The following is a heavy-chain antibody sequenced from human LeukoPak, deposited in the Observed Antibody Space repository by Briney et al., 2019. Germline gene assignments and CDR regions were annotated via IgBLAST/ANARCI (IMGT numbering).Heavy chain of an antibody. CDR1: GGSISSYY. V-gene: IGHV4-59*01. J-gene: IGHJ6*02. CDR2: IYYSGST. Sequence: SETLSLTCTVSGGSISSYYWSWIRQPPGKGLEWIGYIYYSGSTNYNPSLKSRATISVDTSKNQFSLKLSSVTAADTAVYYCARGDYYDSSGYYYSLSSWYYYGMDVWGQGTTVTVSS. D-gene: IGHD3-22*01. CDR3: ARGDYYDSSGYYYSLSSWYYYGMDV.